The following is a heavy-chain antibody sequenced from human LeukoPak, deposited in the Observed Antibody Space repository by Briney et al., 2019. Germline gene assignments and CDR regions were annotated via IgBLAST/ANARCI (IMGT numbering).Heavy chain of an antibody. CDR3: ARDVPYYYYMDV. Sequence: PSETLSLTCTVSGGSISSSSYYWGWLRQPPGKGLEWIGSIYYSGSTYYNPSLKSRGTISVDTSKNQFSLKLSSVTAADTAVYYCARDVPYYYYMDVWGKGTTVTVSS. CDR1: GGSISSSSYY. J-gene: IGHJ6*03. V-gene: IGHV4-39*07. CDR2: IYYSGST.